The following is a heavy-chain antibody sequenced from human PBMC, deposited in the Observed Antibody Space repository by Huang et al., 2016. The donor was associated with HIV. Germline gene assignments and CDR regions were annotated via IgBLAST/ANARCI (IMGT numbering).Heavy chain of an antibody. CDR3: ARDLYDSSGQSLNYFDY. Sequence: QVQLHVLGPGLVKSSQTLSLTCSVSGFFIRSGGHFWSWIRPAPGKGLELIANIYYSGSRFYKPALKSRVTKSLDTSKNQFSLKLRSVTAADTSVYYCARDLYDSSGQSLNYFDYWDQGTLVTVSS. CDR1: GFFIRSGGHF. J-gene: IGHJ4*02. CDR2: IYYSGSR. D-gene: IGHD3-22*01. V-gene: IGHV4-30-4*08.